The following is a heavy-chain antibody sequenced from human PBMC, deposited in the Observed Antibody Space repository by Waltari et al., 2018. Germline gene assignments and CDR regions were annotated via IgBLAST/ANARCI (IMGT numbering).Heavy chain of an antibody. Sequence: QVQLVESGGGVVQPGRSLRLSCAASGFTFSNYAMHWVRQAPGKGLEWVAVRSHVATVADYAHSVKVRLTISRDNPENTLYLQMNSLRGEDTAVYYCARDPTVGHPDYFDYWGQGTLVTVSS. CDR2: RSHVATVA. J-gene: IGHJ4*02. D-gene: IGHD4-4*01. V-gene: IGHV3-30*04. CDR3: ARDPTVGHPDYFDY. CDR1: GFTFSNYA.